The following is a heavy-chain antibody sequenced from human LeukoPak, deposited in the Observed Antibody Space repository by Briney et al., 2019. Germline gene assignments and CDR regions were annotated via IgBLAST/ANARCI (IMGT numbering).Heavy chain of an antibody. CDR3: AKDLTSGVTYYDILTGYYLVGYFDY. V-gene: IGHV3-23*01. J-gene: IGHJ4*02. CDR1: GFTFSSYA. Sequence: GGSLRLSCAASGFTFSSYAMSWVRQAPGKGLEWVSAISGSGGSTYYADSVKGRFTISRDNSKNTLYLQMNSLRAEDTAVYYCAKDLTSGVTYYDILTGYYLVGYFDYWGQGTLVTVSS. CDR2: ISGSGGST. D-gene: IGHD3-9*01.